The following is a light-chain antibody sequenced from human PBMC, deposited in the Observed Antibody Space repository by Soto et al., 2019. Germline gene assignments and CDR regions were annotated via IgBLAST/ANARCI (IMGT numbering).Light chain of an antibody. CDR2: KAS. CDR3: QQYNSYPLT. J-gene: IGKJ4*01. Sequence: DIQMTQSPSTLSASVGDRVTITCRASQSISSWLAWYQQKPGKAPNLLIYKASSLESGVPSRFSGSGSVTEFILTISSLQPDDFATYYCQQYNSYPLTFGGGTKVEIK. V-gene: IGKV1-5*03. CDR1: QSISSW.